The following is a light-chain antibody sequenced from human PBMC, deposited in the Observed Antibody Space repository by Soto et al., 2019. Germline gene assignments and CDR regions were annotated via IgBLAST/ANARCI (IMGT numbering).Light chain of an antibody. J-gene: IGKJ2*01. CDR3: QQRSNWPMYT. Sequence: EIVMTQSPATLSLSPGERATLSCRASQSVSSYLAWYQQKPGQAPMLLIYDASNRATGIPARFSGSGSGTDFTLTISSLEPEDFAVYYCQQRSNWPMYTFVQGTKLEIK. CDR2: DAS. V-gene: IGKV3-11*01. CDR1: QSVSSY.